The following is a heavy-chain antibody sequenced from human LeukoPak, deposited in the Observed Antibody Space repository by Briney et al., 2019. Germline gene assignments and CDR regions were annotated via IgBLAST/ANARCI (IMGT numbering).Heavy chain of an antibody. CDR2: IYYSGTT. V-gene: IGHV4-59*01. CDR3: AGGVYIAAAQYGY. D-gene: IGHD6-13*01. CDR1: GGSISSDY. Sequence: SETLSLTCTVSGGSISSDYWSWIRQPPGKGLEWIGYIYYSGTTNYNPSLKSRVTISVDTSKNQFSLKLSSVTAADTAVYYCAGGVYIAAAQYGYWGQGTLVTVSS. J-gene: IGHJ4*02.